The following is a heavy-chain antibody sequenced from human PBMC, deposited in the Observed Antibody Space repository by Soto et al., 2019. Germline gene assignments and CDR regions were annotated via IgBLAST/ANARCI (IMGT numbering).Heavy chain of an antibody. J-gene: IGHJ3*02. CDR1: GGSISSYY. D-gene: IGHD1-26*01. CDR3: ARDRGIVGTTVHAFDI. Sequence: SETLSLTCTVSGGSISSYYWSWIRQPPGKGLEWIGYIYYSGSTNYNPSLKSRVTISVDTSKNQSSLKLSSVTAADTAVYYCARDRGIVGTTVHAFDIWGQGTMVTVSS. CDR2: IYYSGST. V-gene: IGHV4-59*01.